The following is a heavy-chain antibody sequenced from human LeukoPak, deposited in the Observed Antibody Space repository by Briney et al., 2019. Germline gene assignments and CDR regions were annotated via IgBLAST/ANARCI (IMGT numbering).Heavy chain of an antibody. D-gene: IGHD5-24*01. V-gene: IGHV1-2*02. CDR2: INPNSGGT. J-gene: IGHJ3*02. CDR1: GYTFTGYY. Sequence: ASVKVSCKASGYTFTGYYMHWVRQAPGQGLEWMGWINPNSGGTNYAQKLQGRVTMTTDTSTTTAYMELRSLRSDDTAVYYCARDGYKGWTFDIWGQGTMVIVSS. CDR3: ARDGYKGWTFDI.